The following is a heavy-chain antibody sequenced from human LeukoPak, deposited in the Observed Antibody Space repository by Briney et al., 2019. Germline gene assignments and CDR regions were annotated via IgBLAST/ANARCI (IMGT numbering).Heavy chain of an antibody. D-gene: IGHD4-17*01. CDR3: ARVGYGDYVAFDY. V-gene: IGHV3-7*01. Sequence: PGGSLRLSCAASGFTFSSYWMSWVRQAPGKGLEWVANIKQDGSEKYYVDSVKGRFTISRDNAKNSLYLQMNSLRAEDTAVYYCARVGYGDYVAFDYWGQGTLVTVSS. CDR1: GFTFSSYW. J-gene: IGHJ4*02. CDR2: IKQDGSEK.